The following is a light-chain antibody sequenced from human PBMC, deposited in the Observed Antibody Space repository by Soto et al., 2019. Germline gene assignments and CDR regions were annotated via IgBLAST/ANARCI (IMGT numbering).Light chain of an antibody. CDR3: QQYGSSPLT. CDR2: GAS. CDR1: QSVSSSY. Sequence: EIVVTQSPGTLSLSPGERATLSCRASQSVSSSYLAWYQQKPGQAPRLLIYGASSRATGIPDRFSGSGSGTDFTLTISRLDPDDFAVYYCQQYGSSPLTFGGGTKVEIK. J-gene: IGKJ4*01. V-gene: IGKV3-20*01.